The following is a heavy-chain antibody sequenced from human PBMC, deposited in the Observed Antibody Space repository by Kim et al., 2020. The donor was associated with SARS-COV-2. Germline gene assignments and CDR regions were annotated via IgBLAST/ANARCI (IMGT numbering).Heavy chain of an antibody. CDR3: ARALDAFDI. J-gene: IGHJ3*02. Sequence: TGNPTYAQGFTGRFVFSLDTSVSTAYLQISSLKAEDTAVYYCARALDAFDIWGQGTVVTVSS. V-gene: IGHV7-4-1*02. CDR2: TGNP.